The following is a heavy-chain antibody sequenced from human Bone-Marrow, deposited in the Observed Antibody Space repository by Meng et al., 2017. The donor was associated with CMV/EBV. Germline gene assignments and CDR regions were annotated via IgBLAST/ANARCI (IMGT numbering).Heavy chain of an antibody. CDR2: ISSSSSYI. D-gene: IGHD2-15*01. V-gene: IGHV3-21*01. J-gene: IGHJ4*02. Sequence: GESLKISCAASVFTFRSYSMNWVRQAPGKGLEWVSSISSSSSYIYYADSLKGRFTISRDNAKNPLYLQMNSLRAEDTAVYYCAISSVVVVAADFDYWGRGTLVTVSS. CDR3: AISSVVVVAADFDY. CDR1: VFTFRSYS.